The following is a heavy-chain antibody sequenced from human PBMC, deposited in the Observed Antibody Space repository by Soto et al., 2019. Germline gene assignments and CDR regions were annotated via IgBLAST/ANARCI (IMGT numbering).Heavy chain of an antibody. CDR3: AHSRYCTTATCYRDFDY. D-gene: IGHD2-8*01. CDR1: GFSLSTNRVG. J-gene: IGHJ4*02. Sequence: ESGPTLVNPTQTLTLTCSFSGFSLSTNRVGVAWIHQPPGKALEWLALVYWDDDKRYSPSLKSRLTITKDTSKNQVVLTMTNMDPIDTATYYCAHSRYCTTATCYRDFDYWGQGALVTVSS. V-gene: IGHV2-5*02. CDR2: VYWDDDK.